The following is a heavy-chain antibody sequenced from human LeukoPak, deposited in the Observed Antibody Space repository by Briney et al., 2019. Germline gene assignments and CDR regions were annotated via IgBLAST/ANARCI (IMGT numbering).Heavy chain of an antibody. D-gene: IGHD5-12*01. V-gene: IGHV3-21*01. Sequence: GGSLRLSCAASGFTFSSYWMSWVRQAPGEGLEWVSSISCSSSYIYYADSVKGRFTISRDNAKNSLYLQMNSLRAEDTAVYYCARGRDKGIMATTIDYWGQGTLVTASS. J-gene: IGHJ4*02. CDR1: GFTFSSYW. CDR3: ARGRDKGIMATTIDY. CDR2: ISCSSSYI.